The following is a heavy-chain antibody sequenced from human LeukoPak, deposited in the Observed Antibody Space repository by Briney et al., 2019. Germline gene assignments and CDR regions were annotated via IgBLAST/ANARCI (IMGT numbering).Heavy chain of an antibody. Sequence: PGGSLRLSCAASGFTFSSYSMNWVRQAPGKGLEWVSYISSSTIYYADSVKGRFTISRDNAKNSLYLQMNSLRAEDTAVYYCAREAAYCGGDCYYDYWGQGTLVTVSS. J-gene: IGHJ4*02. CDR1: GFTFSSYS. CDR2: ISSSTI. V-gene: IGHV3-48*01. CDR3: AREAAYCGGDCYYDY. D-gene: IGHD2-21*02.